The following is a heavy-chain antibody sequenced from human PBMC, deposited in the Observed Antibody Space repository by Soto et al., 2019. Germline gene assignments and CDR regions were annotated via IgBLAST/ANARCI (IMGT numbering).Heavy chain of an antibody. J-gene: IGHJ4*02. CDR2: IIPILGIA. V-gene: IGHV1-69*02. CDR1: GGTFSSYT. CDR3: ARSPEKNIVASNGTQTDY. Sequence: ASVKVSCKASGGTFSSYTISWVRQAPGQGLEWMGRIIPILGIANYAQKFQGRVTITADKSTSTAYMELSSLRSEDTAVYYCARSPEKNIVASNGTQTDYWGQGTLVTVSS. D-gene: IGHD5-12*01.